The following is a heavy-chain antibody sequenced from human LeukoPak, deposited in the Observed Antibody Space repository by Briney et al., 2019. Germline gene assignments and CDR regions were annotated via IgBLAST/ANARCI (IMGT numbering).Heavy chain of an antibody. CDR1: GFTFSSYA. Sequence: VGSLRLSCAASGFTFSSYAMSWVRQAPGKGLEWVSAISGSGGSTYYADSVKGRFTISRDNSKNTLYLQMNSLRAEDTAVYYCAKVGLSASPSSGFDYWGQGTLVTVSS. V-gene: IGHV3-23*01. CDR2: ISGSGGST. D-gene: IGHD3-22*01. CDR3: AKVGLSASPSSGFDY. J-gene: IGHJ4*02.